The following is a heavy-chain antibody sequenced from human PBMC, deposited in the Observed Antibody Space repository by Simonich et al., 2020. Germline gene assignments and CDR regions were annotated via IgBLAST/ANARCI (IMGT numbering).Heavy chain of an antibody. CDR1: GYTFTSYV. CDR2: ISATQGNT. V-gene: IGHV1-18*01. CDR3: ARASRGTWWYYYFDY. D-gene: IGHD2-15*01. Sequence: QVQLVQSGAEVKKPGASVKVSCKASGYTFTSYVISWVRQAPGQGLEWMGWISATQGNTTDAQKLQGRVTITTDTSTSTAYMELMSLRSDDTAVYYCARASRGTWWYYYFDYWGQGTLVTVSS. J-gene: IGHJ4*02.